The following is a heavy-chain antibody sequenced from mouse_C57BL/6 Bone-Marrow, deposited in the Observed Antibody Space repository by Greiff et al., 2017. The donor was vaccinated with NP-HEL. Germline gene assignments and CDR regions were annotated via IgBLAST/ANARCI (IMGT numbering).Heavy chain of an antibody. Sequence: QVHVKQSGAELVKPGASVKLSCKASGYTFTSYWMHWVKQRPGQGLEWIGMIHPNSGSTNYNEKFKSKATLTVDKSSSTAYMQLSSLTSEDSAVYYCARLGGGYWGQGTTLTVSS. CDR1: GYTFTSYW. J-gene: IGHJ2*01. V-gene: IGHV1-64*01. CDR2: IHPNSGST. CDR3: ARLGGGY.